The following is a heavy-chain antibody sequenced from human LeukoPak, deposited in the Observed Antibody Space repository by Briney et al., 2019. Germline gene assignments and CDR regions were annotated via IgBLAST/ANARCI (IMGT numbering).Heavy chain of an antibody. V-gene: IGHV1-69*05. CDR3: ARATWYGGNPSGAFDI. Sequence: AASVKVSCKASGGTFSSYAISWVRQAPRQGLEWMGGIIPIFGTANYAQKFQGRVTITTDESTSTAYMELSSLRSEDTAVYYCARATWYGGNPSGAFDIWGQGTMVTVSS. D-gene: IGHD4/OR15-4a*01. J-gene: IGHJ3*02. CDR1: GGTFSSYA. CDR2: IIPIFGTA.